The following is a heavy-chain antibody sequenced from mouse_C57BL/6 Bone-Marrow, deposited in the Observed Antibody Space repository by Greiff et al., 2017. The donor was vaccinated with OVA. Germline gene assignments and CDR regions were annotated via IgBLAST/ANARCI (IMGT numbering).Heavy chain of an antibody. CDR1: GYTFTSYW. CDR3: ARSYYGDY. CDR2: IHPNSGST. V-gene: IGHV1-64*01. Sequence: QVQLHQPGAELVNPGASVKLSCKASGYTFTSYWMHWVKQRPGQGLEWIGMIHPNSGSTNYNEKLKSKATLTVDKSSSTAYMQLSSLTSEDSAVYYCARSYYGDYWGQGTTLTVSS. J-gene: IGHJ2*01.